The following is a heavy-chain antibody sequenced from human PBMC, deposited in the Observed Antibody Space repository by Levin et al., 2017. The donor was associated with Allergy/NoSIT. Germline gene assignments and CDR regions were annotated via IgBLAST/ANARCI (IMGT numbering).Heavy chain of an antibody. CDR3: ARTSGGNYEAYFDY. D-gene: IGHD1-26*01. CDR2: ISYDGSII. CDR1: GFTFSSYA. Sequence: PGESLKISCAASGFTFSSYAMHWVRQAPGKGLEWVAVISYDGSIIYYADSVKGRFTISRDNSKNTLYLQMNSLRAEGTAVYYCARTSGGNYEAYFDYWGQGTLVAVSS. J-gene: IGHJ4*02. V-gene: IGHV3-30-3*01.